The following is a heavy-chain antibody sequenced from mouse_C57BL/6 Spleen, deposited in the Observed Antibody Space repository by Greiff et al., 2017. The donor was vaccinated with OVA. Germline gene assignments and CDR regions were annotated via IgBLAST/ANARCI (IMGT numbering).Heavy chain of an antibody. Sequence: LVESGAELVRPGASVTLSCKASGYTFTDYDMHWVKQTPVNGLEWIGAIDPETGGTDYNQKFKGKATLTADKSSSTVYMELRSLTSEYSAVYYGTREENAAGFAYWGQGTLVTVSA. CDR2: IDPETGGT. CDR3: TREENAAGFAY. CDR1: GYTFTDYD. V-gene: IGHV1-15*01. J-gene: IGHJ3*01.